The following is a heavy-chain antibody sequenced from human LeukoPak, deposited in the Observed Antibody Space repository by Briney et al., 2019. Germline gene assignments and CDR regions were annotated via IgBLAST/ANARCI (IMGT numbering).Heavy chain of an antibody. Sequence: SETLSLTCAVYGGSFSGYYWSWIRQPPGKGLEWIGEINRSGSTNYNPSLKSRVTISVDTSKNQFSLKLSSVTAADTAVYYCARGRGIADYYYYGMDVWGQGTTVTVSS. CDR3: ARGRGIADYYYYGMDV. D-gene: IGHD6-13*01. J-gene: IGHJ6*02. CDR2: INRSGST. V-gene: IGHV4-34*01. CDR1: GGSFSGYY.